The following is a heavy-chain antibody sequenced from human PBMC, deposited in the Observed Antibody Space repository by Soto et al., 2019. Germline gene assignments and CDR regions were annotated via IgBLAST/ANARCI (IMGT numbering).Heavy chain of an antibody. D-gene: IGHD2-2*02. CDR2: IKSKTDGGTT. CDR1: GFTFSNAW. Sequence: GGSLRLSCAASGFTFSNAWMSWVRQAPGKGLEWVGRIKSKTDGGTTDYAAPVKGRFTISRDDSKNTLYLQMNSLKTEDTAVYYCTTGGIVVVPAAIFDYSNYISDYWGQGTLVTVSS. V-gene: IGHV3-15*01. J-gene: IGHJ4*02. CDR3: TTGGIVVVPAAIFDYSNYISDY.